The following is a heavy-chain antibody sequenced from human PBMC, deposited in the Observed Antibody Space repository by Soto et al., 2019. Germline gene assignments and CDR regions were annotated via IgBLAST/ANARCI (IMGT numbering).Heavy chain of an antibody. CDR3: ASRDGYKGGYFDY. J-gene: IGHJ4*02. Sequence: QLQLQESGSGLVKPSQTLPLTCAVSGGSISSGGYSWSWIRQPPGKGLEWIGYIYHSGSTYYNPSLKSRVTISVDRSKNQFSLKLSSVTAADTAVYYCASRDGYKGGYFDYWGQGTLVTVSS. V-gene: IGHV4-30-2*01. D-gene: IGHD5-12*01. CDR2: IYHSGST. CDR1: GGSISSGGYS.